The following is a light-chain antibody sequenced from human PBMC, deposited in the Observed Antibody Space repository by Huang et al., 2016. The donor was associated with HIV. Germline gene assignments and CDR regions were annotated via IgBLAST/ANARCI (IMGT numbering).Light chain of an antibody. CDR3: QQSYSPWT. Sequence: DIQMTQSPSSLSASVGDRVTIPCRASQSISSYLNWYQQKPGKAPKLLIYAASSLQSGVPSRFSGSGSGTDFTLTISSLQPEDFATYYCQQSYSPWTFGQGTKVEIK. V-gene: IGKV1-39*01. CDR2: AAS. CDR1: QSISSY. J-gene: IGKJ1*01.